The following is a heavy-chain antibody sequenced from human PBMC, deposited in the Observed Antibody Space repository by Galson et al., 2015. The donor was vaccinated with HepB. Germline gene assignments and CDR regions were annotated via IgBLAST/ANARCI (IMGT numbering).Heavy chain of an antibody. V-gene: IGHV3-64D*06. CDR2: ISSNGGST. Sequence: SLRLSCAASGFTFSSYGMHWVRQAPGKGLESVSAISSNGGSTYYADSVKGRLTISRDNSKNTLYLQMSSLRAEDTAVYYCVKSLNSYGSYFDYWGQGTLVTVSS. CDR1: GFTFSSYG. J-gene: IGHJ4*02. CDR3: VKSLNSYGSYFDY. D-gene: IGHD5-18*01.